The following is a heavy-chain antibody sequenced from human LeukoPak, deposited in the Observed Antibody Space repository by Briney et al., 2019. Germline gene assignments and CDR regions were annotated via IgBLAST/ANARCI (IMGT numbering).Heavy chain of an antibody. V-gene: IGHV3-33*01. CDR1: GFTFSSYG. CDR3: ARGFFGSGYYYDSWQVDY. J-gene: IGHJ4*02. CDR2: IWYDGSNK. D-gene: IGHD3-22*01. Sequence: GRSLRLSCAASGFTFSSYGMHWVRPAPGKGLEWVAVIWYDGSNKYYADSVKGRFTISRDNSKNTLYLQMNSLRAEDTAVYYCARGFFGSGYYYDSWQVDYWGQGTLVTVSS.